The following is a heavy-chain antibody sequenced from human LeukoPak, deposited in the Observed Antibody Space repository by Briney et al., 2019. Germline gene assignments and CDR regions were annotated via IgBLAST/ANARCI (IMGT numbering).Heavy chain of an antibody. CDR1: GNTFTSYY. CDR2: INASGGGT. J-gene: IGHJ6*04. V-gene: IGHV1-46*01. Sequence: ASVKVSCKASGNTFTSYYIHWARQAPGQGLEWMGIINASGGGTSYAPKFQGRITVTRDMSTSTVYMELSSLRSEDTAVYYCARDPQGSLPSDVWGKGTTVTVSS. D-gene: IGHD2-15*01. CDR3: ARDPQGSLPSDV.